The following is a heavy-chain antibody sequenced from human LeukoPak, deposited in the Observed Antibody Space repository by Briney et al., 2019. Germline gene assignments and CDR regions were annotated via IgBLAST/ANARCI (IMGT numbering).Heavy chain of an antibody. J-gene: IGHJ4*02. CDR2: IYAGGTT. V-gene: IGHV3-53*05. Sequence: PGGSLRLSCAASGFTVSSSYMSWVRQAPGKGLEWVSVIYAGGTTYYPDSVKGRFTISRDNFKNTLYLQMDSLRSEDTAVYYCATNGYSGTYNRYFDSWGQGTLVTVSS. D-gene: IGHD1-26*01. CDR3: ATNGYSGTYNRYFDS. CDR1: GFTVSSSY.